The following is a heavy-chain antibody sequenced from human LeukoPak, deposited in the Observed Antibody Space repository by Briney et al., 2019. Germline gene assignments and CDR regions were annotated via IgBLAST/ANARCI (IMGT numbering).Heavy chain of an antibody. V-gene: IGHV1-18*01. J-gene: IGHJ6*02. Sequence: ASVNVSCTASGYTFTSYGISWVRQAPGQGLEWMGWISAYNGNTNYAQKLQGRVTMTTDTSTSTAYMELRSLRSDDTAVYYCASPAATHYYGMDVWGQGTTVTVSS. D-gene: IGHD2-15*01. CDR1: GYTFTSYG. CDR2: ISAYNGNT. CDR3: ASPAATHYYGMDV.